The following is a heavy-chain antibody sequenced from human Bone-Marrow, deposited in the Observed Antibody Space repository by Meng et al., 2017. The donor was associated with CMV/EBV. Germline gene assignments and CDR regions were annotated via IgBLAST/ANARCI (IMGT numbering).Heavy chain of an antibody. CDR3: AKTVAGTTPVNWFDP. J-gene: IGHJ5*02. D-gene: IGHD1-7*01. CDR1: GFTFSSYG. Sequence: GESLKISCAASGFTFSSYGMHWVRQAPGKGLEWVAFIRYDGSNKYYADSVKGRFTISRDNSKNTLYLQMNSLRAEDTAVYYGAKTVAGTTPVNWFDPWGQGTLVTVSS. V-gene: IGHV3-30*02. CDR2: IRYDGSNK.